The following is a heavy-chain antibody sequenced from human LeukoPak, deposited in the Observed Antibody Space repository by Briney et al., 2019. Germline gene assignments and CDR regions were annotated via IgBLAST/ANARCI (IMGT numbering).Heavy chain of an antibody. Sequence: SETLSLTCTVSGGSISSYYWSWIRQPPGKGLEWIGYIYYSGSTNYNPSLKSRVTISVDTSKNQSSLKLSSVTAADTAVYYCARLTQVGATTFFDYWGQGTLVTVSS. D-gene: IGHD1-26*01. CDR3: ARLTQVGATTFFDY. J-gene: IGHJ4*02. CDR1: GGSISSYY. CDR2: IYYSGST. V-gene: IGHV4-59*08.